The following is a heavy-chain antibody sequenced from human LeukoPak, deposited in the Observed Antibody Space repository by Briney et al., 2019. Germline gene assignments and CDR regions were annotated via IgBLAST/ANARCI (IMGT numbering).Heavy chain of an antibody. V-gene: IGHV4-34*01. CDR1: GGSFSGYY. J-gene: IGHJ6*03. D-gene: IGHD2-2*01. Sequence: SETLSLTCAVYGGSFSGYYWSWIRQPPGKGLEWIGEINHSGSTNYNLSLKSQVTISVDTPKNQFSLKLSSVTAADTAVYYCARGYCSSTSCPTHYYYMDVWGKGTTVTVSS. CDR3: ARGYCSSTSCPTHYYYMDV. CDR2: INHSGST.